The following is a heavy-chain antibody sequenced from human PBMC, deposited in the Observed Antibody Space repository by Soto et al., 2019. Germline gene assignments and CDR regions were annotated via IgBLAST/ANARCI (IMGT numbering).Heavy chain of an antibody. Sequence: SETLSLTCTVSGGSISSSSYYWGWIRQPPGKGLEWIGSIYYSGSTYYNPSLKSRVTISVDTSKNQFSLKLSSVTAADTAVYYCARRVVTSYNWFDPWGQGTLVTVSS. CDR3: ARRVVTSYNWFDP. D-gene: IGHD3-22*01. CDR1: GGSISSSSYY. V-gene: IGHV4-39*01. J-gene: IGHJ5*02. CDR2: IYYSGST.